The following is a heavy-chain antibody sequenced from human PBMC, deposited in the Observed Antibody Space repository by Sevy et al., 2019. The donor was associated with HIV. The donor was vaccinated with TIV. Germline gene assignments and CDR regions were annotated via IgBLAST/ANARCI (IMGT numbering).Heavy chain of an antibody. D-gene: IGHD3-22*01. Sequence: GGSLRLSCAASGFTVSDNYMSWVRQAPGKGLEWVSVIYRDGSTYYADSVKGRFTISRDNSKNTLYLQMNSLRAEDTAVYYCANHASDYDSSGYLERDAFDIWGQGTMVTVSS. CDR1: GFTVSDNY. CDR3: ANHASDYDSSGYLERDAFDI. V-gene: IGHV3-53*01. J-gene: IGHJ3*02. CDR2: IYRDGST.